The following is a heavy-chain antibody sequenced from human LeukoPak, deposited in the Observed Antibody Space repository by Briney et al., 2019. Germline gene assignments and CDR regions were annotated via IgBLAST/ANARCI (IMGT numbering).Heavy chain of an antibody. Sequence: SETLSLTCAVYGGSFSGYYWSWIRQPPGKGLEWIGEINHSGSTNYNPSLKSRVTISVDKSKNQFSLKLNSVTAADTAVYFCARDFNSGWSRGYLDLWGRGFLVTVSS. CDR1: GGSFSGYY. D-gene: IGHD6-19*01. V-gene: IGHV4-34*01. CDR2: INHSGST. CDR3: ARDFNSGWSRGYLDL. J-gene: IGHJ2*01.